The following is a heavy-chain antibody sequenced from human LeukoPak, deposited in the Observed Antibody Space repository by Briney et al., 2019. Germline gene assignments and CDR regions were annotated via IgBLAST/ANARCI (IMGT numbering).Heavy chain of an antibody. CDR1: GGSFSGYY. CDR2: INHSGNT. CDR3: ARWRRYSGYDYLGITMMKGTLYYYYYGMDV. Sequence: PSETLSLTCAVYGGSFSGYYWSWIRQPPGKGLEWIGEINHSGNTNYNPSLKSRVTISVDTSKNQFSLKLSSVTAADTAVYYCARWRRYSGYDYLGITMMKGTLYYYYYGMDVWGQGTTVTVSS. J-gene: IGHJ6*02. D-gene: IGHD5-12*01. V-gene: IGHV4-34*01.